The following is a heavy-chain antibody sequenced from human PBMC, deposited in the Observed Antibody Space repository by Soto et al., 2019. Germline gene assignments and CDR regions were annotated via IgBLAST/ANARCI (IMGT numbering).Heavy chain of an antibody. CDR3: AKSTSCDY. CDR2: ISYDGSNK. D-gene: IGHD2-2*01. J-gene: IGHJ4*02. CDR1: GFTFSSYG. Sequence: QVQLVESGGGVVQPGRSLRPSCAASGFTFSSYGMHWVRQAPGKGLEWVAVISYDGSNKYYADSVKGRFTISRDNSKNTLYLQMNSLRAEDTAVYYCAKSTSCDYWGQGTLVTVSS. V-gene: IGHV3-30*18.